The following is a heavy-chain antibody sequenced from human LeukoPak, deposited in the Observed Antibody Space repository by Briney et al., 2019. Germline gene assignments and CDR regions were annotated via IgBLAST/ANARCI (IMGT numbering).Heavy chain of an antibody. CDR1: GFTLSTSW. J-gene: IGHJ4*02. Sequence: GGSLRLSCPASGFTLSTSWMSWVRQAPGKGLEWVANIKHDASETNYVDSVKGRFTISRDNAKNSLYLQMNSLRAEDTAVYYCARPRAPDSWGQGTLVTVSS. V-gene: IGHV3-7*01. CDR3: ARPRAPDS. CDR2: IKHDASET.